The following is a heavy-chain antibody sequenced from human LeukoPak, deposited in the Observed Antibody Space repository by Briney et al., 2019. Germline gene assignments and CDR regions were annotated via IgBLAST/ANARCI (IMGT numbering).Heavy chain of an antibody. J-gene: IGHJ4*02. D-gene: IGHD3-10*01. Sequence: TGGSLRLSCAASGFTFSSYWMSWVRQAPGKGLEWVANIKQDGSEKYYVDSVKGRFTISRDNAKNSLYLQMNSLRAEDTAVYYCARDPPTVWFGVALDYWGQGTLVTVSS. CDR3: ARDPPTVWFGVALDY. CDR2: IKQDGSEK. V-gene: IGHV3-7*01. CDR1: GFTFSSYW.